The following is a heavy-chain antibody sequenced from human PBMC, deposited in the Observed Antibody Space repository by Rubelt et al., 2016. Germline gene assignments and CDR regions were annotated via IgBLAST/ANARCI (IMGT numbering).Heavy chain of an antibody. Sequence: VLPGGSLRLSCAASGFTFSSYAMSWVRQAPGKGLEWVSVISGSGGSTYYADSVKGRFTISRDNSKNTLYLQMSSLRAEDTAVYYCAKDRNYDILTGYYQRGALDIWGQGTMVTVSS. CDR1: GFTFSSYA. CDR3: AKDRNYDILTGYYQRGALDI. J-gene: IGHJ3*02. V-gene: IGHV3-23*01. D-gene: IGHD3-9*01. CDR2: ISGSGGST.